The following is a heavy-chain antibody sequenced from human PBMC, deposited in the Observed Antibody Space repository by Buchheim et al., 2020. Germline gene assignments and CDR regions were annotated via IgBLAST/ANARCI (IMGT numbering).Heavy chain of an antibody. CDR1: GFTFSSYW. CDR2: IKTDGSTT. J-gene: IGHJ6*02. CDR3: VRGNNMDV. D-gene: IGHD1/OR15-1a*01. Sequence: EVQLVESGGGLVQPGGSLRLSCAASGFTFSSYWMQWVRQAPGKGLVCVSRIKTDGSTTYYADSVKGRFTISRDNAKNTLYLQMNSLTAEDTAVYYGVRGNNMDVWGQGTT. V-gene: IGHV3-74*01.